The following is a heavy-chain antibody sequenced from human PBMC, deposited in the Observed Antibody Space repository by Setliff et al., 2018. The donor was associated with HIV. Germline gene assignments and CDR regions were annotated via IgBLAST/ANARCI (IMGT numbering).Heavy chain of an antibody. CDR2: ISSYNGNT. V-gene: IGHV1-18*01. CDR1: GYNFSSNG. CDR3: ARVSRSGWFFDW. J-gene: IGHJ4*02. Sequence: ASVKVSCKASGYNFSSNGISWVRQAPGQGLEWMGWISSYNGNTKYAQKVQDRVTMTKDTSTSTAYMELRSLRSDDAAVYYCARVSRSGWFFDWWGQGSLVTVSS. D-gene: IGHD6-19*01.